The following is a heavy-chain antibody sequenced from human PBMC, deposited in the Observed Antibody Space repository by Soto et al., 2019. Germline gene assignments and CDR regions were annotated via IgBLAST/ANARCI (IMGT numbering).Heavy chain of an antibody. Sequence: GGSLRLSCAASGFTVSSNYMSWVRQAPGKGLEWVSVIYSGGSTYYADSVKGRFTISRDNSKNTLYLQMNSLRAEDTAVYYCARQAAGRKFDYWGQGTLVTVSS. CDR1: GFTVSSNY. J-gene: IGHJ4*02. D-gene: IGHD6-13*01. V-gene: IGHV3-66*04. CDR3: ARQAAGRKFDY. CDR2: IYSGGST.